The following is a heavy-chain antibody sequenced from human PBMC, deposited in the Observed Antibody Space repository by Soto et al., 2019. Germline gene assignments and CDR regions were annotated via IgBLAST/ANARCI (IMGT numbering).Heavy chain of an antibody. CDR1: GGSFSGYY. V-gene: IGHV4-34*01. Sequence: SLTCAVYGGSFSGYYWSWIRQPPGKGLEWIGEINHSGSTNYNPSLKSRVTISVDRSKNHFFLNLTSVTAADTAVYYCATYRKFFQIWGQGXKVTV. J-gene: IGHJ3*02. CDR3: ATYRKFFQI. CDR2: INHSGST.